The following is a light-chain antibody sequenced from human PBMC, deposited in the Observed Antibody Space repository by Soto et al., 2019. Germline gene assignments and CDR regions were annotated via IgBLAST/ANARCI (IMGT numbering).Light chain of an antibody. CDR2: GES. CDR3: QQSYSARWT. J-gene: IGKJ1*01. Sequence: DIQMTQSPSTLSASVGDRVTITCRASESISSFLIWYQQTPGKAPKVLIYGESSLQTGVPSRFSGRGSGTDFTPTIDSLQPEDFAIYYCQQSYSARWTFGQGTKVEIK. CDR1: ESISSF. V-gene: IGKV1-39*01.